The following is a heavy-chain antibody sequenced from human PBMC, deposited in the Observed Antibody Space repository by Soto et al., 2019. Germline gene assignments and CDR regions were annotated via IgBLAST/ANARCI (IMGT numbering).Heavy chain of an antibody. CDR1: GFTFSSYA. V-gene: IGHV3-23*01. Sequence: GGSLRLSCAASGFTFSSYAMSWVRQAPGKGLEWVSAISGSGGSTYYADSVKGRFTISRDNSKNTLYLQMDSLKTEDTAVYYCTTACGTTCYWSYYGMDVWGQGTTVTVSS. CDR2: ISGSGGST. D-gene: IGHD2-2*01. CDR3: TTACGTTCYWSYYGMDV. J-gene: IGHJ6*02.